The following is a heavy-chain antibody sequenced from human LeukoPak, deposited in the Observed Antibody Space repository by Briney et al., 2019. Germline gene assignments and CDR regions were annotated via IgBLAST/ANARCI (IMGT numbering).Heavy chain of an antibody. J-gene: IGHJ5*02. CDR3: AKGAGSITRNWFDP. CDR2: IYSGGST. Sequence: GGSLRLSCAASGFTVSSNYMSWVRQAPGKGLEWVSVIYSGGSTYYADSVKGRFTISRDNSKNTLYLQMNSLRAEDTAVYYCAKGAGSITRNWFDPWGQGTLVTVSS. D-gene: IGHD3-10*01. V-gene: IGHV3-66*01. CDR1: GFTVSSNY.